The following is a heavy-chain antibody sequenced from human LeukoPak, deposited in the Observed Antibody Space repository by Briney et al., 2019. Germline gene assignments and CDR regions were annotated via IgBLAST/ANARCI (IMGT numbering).Heavy chain of an antibody. CDR3: TRGAPRARIAVIPYYYYGMDV. D-gene: IGHD6-19*01. CDR1: GFTFSSYA. Sequence: PGGSLRLSCAASGFTFSSYAMSWVRQPPGKGLEWIGEINHSGSTNYNPSLKSRVTISVDTSKNQFSLKLSSVTAADTAVYYCTRGAPRARIAVIPYYYYGMDVWGQGTTVTVSS. J-gene: IGHJ6*02. V-gene: IGHV4-34*01. CDR2: INHSGST.